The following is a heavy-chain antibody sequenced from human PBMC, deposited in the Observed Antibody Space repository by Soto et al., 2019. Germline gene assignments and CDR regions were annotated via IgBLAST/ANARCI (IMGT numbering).Heavy chain of an antibody. Sequence: QVQLQQSGPGLVKPSQTLSLTCAISGDSVSSSSGAWNWIRQSPRRGLEWLGRTYYRSKWYNDYAESVKSRITINSDTSKNQFSLQLNSVTLEDTAVYYCARSGTIFGLVTGFMDYWGQGTLVTVSS. J-gene: IGHJ4*02. CDR3: ARSGTIFGLVTGFMDY. D-gene: IGHD3-3*01. CDR2: TYYRSKWYN. CDR1: GDSVSSSSGA. V-gene: IGHV6-1*01.